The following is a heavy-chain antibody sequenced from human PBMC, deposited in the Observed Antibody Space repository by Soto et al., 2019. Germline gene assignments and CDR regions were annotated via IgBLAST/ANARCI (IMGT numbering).Heavy chain of an antibody. CDR1: GGSISTSYY. D-gene: IGHD6-19*01. CDR3: ARQSRSGWPGDFDY. J-gene: IGHJ4*02. Sequence: QLQLQESGPGLVKPSETLSLTCSVSGGSISTSYYWGWIRQPPGKGLEWYGSIYYSGTIYYNQSLRSRITISADTSKQQFSLMLSSVTAAAAAVYYCARQSRSGWPGDFDYWGQGTLVTVSS. CDR2: IYYSGTI. V-gene: IGHV4-39*01.